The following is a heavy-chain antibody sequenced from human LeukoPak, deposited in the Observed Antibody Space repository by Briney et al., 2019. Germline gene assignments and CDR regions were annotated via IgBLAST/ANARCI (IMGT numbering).Heavy chain of an antibody. CDR3: ARVAENWKPWGYYFDY. CDR2: IIPIFGTA. V-gene: IGHV1-69*05. CDR1: GGTFSSYA. Sequence: SVKVSCKASGGTFSSYAISWARQAPGQGLEWMGRIIPIFGTANYAQKFQGRVTITTDESTSTAYMELSSLRSEDTAVYYCARVAENWKPWGYYFDYWGQGTLVTVSS. D-gene: IGHD1-1*01. J-gene: IGHJ4*02.